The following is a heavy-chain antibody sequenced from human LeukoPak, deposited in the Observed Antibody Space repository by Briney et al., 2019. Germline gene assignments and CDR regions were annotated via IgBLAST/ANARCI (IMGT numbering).Heavy chain of an antibody. CDR2: IYPGDSGT. CDR1: GYSFTIYW. CDR3: ARFSVGGTYYPNY. Sequence: GESLKISCKASGYSFTIYWIAWVRQMPGKGLEWMGIIYPGDSGTRYSPSFQGQVTISADKSISTAYLQWSSLKASDTAMYYCARFSVGGTYYPNYWGQGTLVSVSS. V-gene: IGHV5-51*01. J-gene: IGHJ4*02. D-gene: IGHD1-26*01.